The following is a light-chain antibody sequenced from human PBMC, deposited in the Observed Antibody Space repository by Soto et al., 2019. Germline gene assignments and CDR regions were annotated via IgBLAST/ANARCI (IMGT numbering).Light chain of an antibody. J-gene: IGLJ2*01. Sequence: QSVRTQPPSVSGAPGQRVTISCTGSSSNIGAGYDVHWYHQLPGTAPKLLIYGNSNRPSGVPDRFSGSKSGTSASLVITGLKAEDEADYYCQSYDSSLSGVVFGGGTKLTVL. V-gene: IGLV1-40*01. CDR1: SSNIGAGYD. CDR2: GNS. CDR3: QSYDSSLSGVV.